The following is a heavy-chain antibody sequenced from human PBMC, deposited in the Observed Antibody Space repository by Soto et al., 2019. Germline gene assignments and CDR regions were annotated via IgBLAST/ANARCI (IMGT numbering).Heavy chain of an antibody. CDR3: AKDPLTGYSSGWPTFFDY. V-gene: IGHV3-23*01. D-gene: IGHD6-19*01. Sequence: TGGSLRLSCAASGFTFSSYTMSWVRQAPGRGLEWVSGISGSGSSTYYSDSVKGRFTISRDNSKNTLYLQMNSLGADDTAVYYCAKDPLTGYSSGWPTFFDYWGQGALVTVSS. J-gene: IGHJ4*02. CDR2: ISGSGSST. CDR1: GFTFSSYT.